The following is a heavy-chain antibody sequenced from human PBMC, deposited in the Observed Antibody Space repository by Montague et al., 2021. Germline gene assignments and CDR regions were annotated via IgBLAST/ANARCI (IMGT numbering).Heavy chain of an antibody. J-gene: IGHJ4*02. D-gene: IGHD6-13*01. Sequence: TRSLTCTVSGDSLSSVGYSWTWIRQHPGKGLEWIGYMYYSGSTYYNPSLKSRVTISGDTSKNHFSLRLTSVTAADTAVYYCARGRLATGDFDYWGQGTLVTVSS. CDR2: MYYSGST. CDR3: ARGRLATGDFDY. V-gene: IGHV4-31*03. CDR1: GDSLSSVGYS.